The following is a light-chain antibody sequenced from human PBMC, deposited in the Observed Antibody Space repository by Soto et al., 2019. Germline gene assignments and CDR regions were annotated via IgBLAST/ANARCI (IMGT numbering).Light chain of an antibody. V-gene: IGKV1-5*01. CDR1: QSINSW. Sequence: DIPMTQSPSTLSASVGDRVTITCRASQSINSWLAWYQQKPGKAPNLLIYDASSLQGGVPSRFSGSGSGTEFTLTISSLQPDDFATYYCQQYNTYSPTFGQGTKLEIK. CDR3: QQYNTYSPT. CDR2: DAS. J-gene: IGKJ2*01.